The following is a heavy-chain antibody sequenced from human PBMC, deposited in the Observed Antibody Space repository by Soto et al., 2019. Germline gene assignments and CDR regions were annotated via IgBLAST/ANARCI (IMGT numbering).Heavy chain of an antibody. CDR2: INHSGST. CDR3: ARAPCTNGVCYRGAFDY. Sequence: SETLSLTCAVYGGSFSGYYWSWIRQPPGKGLEWIGEINHSGSTNYNPSLKSRVTISVDTSKNQFSLKLSSVTAADTAVYYCARAPCTNGVCYRGAFDYWGQGTLVTVSS. V-gene: IGHV4-34*01. D-gene: IGHD2-8*01. J-gene: IGHJ4*02. CDR1: GGSFSGYY.